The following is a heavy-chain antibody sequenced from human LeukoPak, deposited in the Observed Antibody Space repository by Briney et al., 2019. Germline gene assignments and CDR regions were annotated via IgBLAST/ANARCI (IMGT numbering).Heavy chain of an antibody. D-gene: IGHD3-10*01. CDR1: GFTFSSHA. Sequence: GGSLRLSGAASGFTFSSHAMNWVRQAPGKGLEWVSVISSNSGTIDYADSVKGRFTISRDNSKNMLYLQMNGLRAEDTAIYYCAKDSGRSSHWGQGTLVTVSS. CDR2: ISSNSGTI. CDR3: AKDSGRSSH. J-gene: IGHJ4*02. V-gene: IGHV3-23*01.